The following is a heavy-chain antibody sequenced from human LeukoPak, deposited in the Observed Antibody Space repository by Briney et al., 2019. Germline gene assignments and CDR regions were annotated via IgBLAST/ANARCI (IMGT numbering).Heavy chain of an antibody. CDR1: GYTFTGYY. J-gene: IGHJ4*02. CDR2: INPNSGGT. CDR3: ARGTGLAAAGDY. D-gene: IGHD6-13*01. V-gene: IGHV1-2*02. Sequence: ASVKVSCKASGYTFTGYYMHWVRQAPGQGLEWMGWINPNSGGTNYAQKFQGRVTITRNTSISTAYMELSSLRSEDTAVYYCARGTGLAAAGDYWGQGTLVTVSS.